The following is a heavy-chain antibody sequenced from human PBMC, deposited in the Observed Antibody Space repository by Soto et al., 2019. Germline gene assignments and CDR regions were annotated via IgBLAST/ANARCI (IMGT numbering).Heavy chain of an antibody. V-gene: IGHV3-33*01. Sequence: QVQLVESGGGVVQPGRSLRLSCAASGFTFSSYGMHWVRQAPGKGLEWVAVIWYDGSNKYYADSVKGRFTISRDNSQNTMYLQMNSLGAEDRAVYYCARGFLYGDYKPFDYWGQGTLVTVSS. CDR1: GFTFSSYG. CDR3: ARGFLYGDYKPFDY. CDR2: IWYDGSNK. D-gene: IGHD4-17*01. J-gene: IGHJ4*02.